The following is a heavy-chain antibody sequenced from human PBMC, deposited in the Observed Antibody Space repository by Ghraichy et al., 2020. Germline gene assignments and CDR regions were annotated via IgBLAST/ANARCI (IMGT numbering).Heavy chain of an antibody. Sequence: SETLSLTCTVSGGSISSSSYYWGWIRQPPGKGLEWIGSIYYSGSTYYNPSLKSRVTISVDTSKNQFSLKLSSVTAADTAVYYCARLSDYGDNPPYWGQGTLVTVSS. J-gene: IGHJ4*02. D-gene: IGHD4-17*01. CDR1: GGSISSSSYY. V-gene: IGHV4-39*01. CDR3: ARLSDYGDNPPY. CDR2: IYYSGST.